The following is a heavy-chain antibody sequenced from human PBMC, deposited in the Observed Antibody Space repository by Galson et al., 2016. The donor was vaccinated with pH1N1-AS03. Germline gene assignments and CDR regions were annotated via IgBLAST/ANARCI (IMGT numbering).Heavy chain of an antibody. V-gene: IGHV3-9*01. CDR1: GFRFDDYA. CDR3: AKARVRREGDRENHFDY. J-gene: IGHJ4*02. D-gene: IGHD5-24*01. Sequence: SLRLSCAVSGFRFDDYAMHWVRQAPGKGLEWVSSISWNSNKIDYADSAKGRFTISRDNAKTSLYLQMSSLRAEDTARYYCAKARVRREGDRENHFDYWGQGTLVTVSS. CDR2: ISWNSNKI.